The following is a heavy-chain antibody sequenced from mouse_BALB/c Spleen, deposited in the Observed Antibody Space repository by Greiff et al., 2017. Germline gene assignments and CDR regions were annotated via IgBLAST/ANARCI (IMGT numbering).Heavy chain of an antibody. D-gene: IGHD1-1*01. CDR1: GFTFSSYG. J-gene: IGHJ3*01. Sequence: EVKLVESGGDLVKPGGSLKLSCAASGFTFSSYGMSWVRQTPDKRLEWVATISSGGSTYYPDSVKGRFTISRDNARNILYLQMSSLRSEDTAMYYCARGLYYGSSSAYWGQGTLVTVSA. CDR3: ARGLYYGSSSAY. CDR2: ISSGGST. V-gene: IGHV5-6-5*01.